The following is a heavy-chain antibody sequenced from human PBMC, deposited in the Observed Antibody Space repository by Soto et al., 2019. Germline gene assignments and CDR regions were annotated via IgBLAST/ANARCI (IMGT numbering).Heavy chain of an antibody. D-gene: IGHD1-26*01. CDR3: ASYFLVGATKYFQH. CDR2: ISSSSSTI. J-gene: IGHJ1*01. Sequence: GGSLRLSCAASGFTFSSYSMNWVRQAPGKGLEWVSYISSSSSTIYYADSVKGRFTISRDNAKNSLYLQMNSLRDEDTAVYYCASYFLVGATKYFQHWGQGTLVTVSS. CDR1: GFTFSSYS. V-gene: IGHV3-48*02.